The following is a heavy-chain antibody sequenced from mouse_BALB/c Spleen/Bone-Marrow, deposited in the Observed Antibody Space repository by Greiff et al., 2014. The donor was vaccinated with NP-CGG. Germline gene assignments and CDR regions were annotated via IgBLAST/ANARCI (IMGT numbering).Heavy chain of an antibody. Sequence: EVMLVESGGGLVQPGGSLRLSCATSGFTFTDYYMSWVRQPPGKALEWLGFIRNKANGYTTEYSASVKGRFTISRDNSQSILYLQMNTLRAEDSATYYCAREIINDYHWYFDVGGAGTTVTVSS. V-gene: IGHV7-3*02. J-gene: IGHJ1*01. D-gene: IGHD2-4*01. CDR2: IRNKANGYTT. CDR3: AREIINDYHWYFDV. CDR1: GFTFTDYY.